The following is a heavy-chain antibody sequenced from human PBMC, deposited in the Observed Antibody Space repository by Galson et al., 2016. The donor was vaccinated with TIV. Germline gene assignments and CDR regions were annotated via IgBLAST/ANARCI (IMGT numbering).Heavy chain of an antibody. CDR1: GYSFTRYY. CDR2: IDPSGGST. D-gene: IGHD3-22*01. CDR3: ARDRGSMTMILVVDYHYGMDV. V-gene: IGHV1-46*01. Sequence: SVKVSCKASGYSFTRYYMHWVRQAPGQGLKWMGVIDPSGGSTTYAQKFQGRVTMTTDSSTTTASMELRSLRSDDTAVYFCARDRGSMTMILVVDYHYGMDVWGQGTTVTVSS. J-gene: IGHJ6*02.